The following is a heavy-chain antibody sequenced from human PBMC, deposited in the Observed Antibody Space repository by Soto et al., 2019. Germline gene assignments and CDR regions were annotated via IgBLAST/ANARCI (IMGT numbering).Heavy chain of an antibody. CDR3: ARDSVGSSWPPPFDY. CDR2: INWKSDI. Sequence: GGSLRLSCAVSGFTFDDNAMHWVRQAPEKGLEWVSGINWKSDIGYADSVKGRFTISRDNAKNTVYLEMNSLRAEDAAVYYCARDSVGSSWPPPFDYWGQGTLVTVSS. V-gene: IGHV3-9*01. CDR1: GFTFDDNA. D-gene: IGHD6-13*01. J-gene: IGHJ4*02.